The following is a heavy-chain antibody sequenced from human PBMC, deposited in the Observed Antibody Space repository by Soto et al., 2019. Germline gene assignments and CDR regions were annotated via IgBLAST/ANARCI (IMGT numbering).Heavy chain of an antibody. CDR3: ATRSGDYVGWFDP. CDR2: IYYSGTA. D-gene: IGHD4-17*01. J-gene: IGHJ5*02. Sequence: QLQLRESGPGLVKPSETLSLTCTVSGGSIIGSGFHWAWIRQPPGKGLEWIGSIYYSGTANYSPSIQSRLAIDVDTSKNQFSLRLSSVTAADTAVYYCATRSGDYVGWFDPWGQGTRVTVSS. V-gene: IGHV4-39*01. CDR1: GGSIIGSGFH.